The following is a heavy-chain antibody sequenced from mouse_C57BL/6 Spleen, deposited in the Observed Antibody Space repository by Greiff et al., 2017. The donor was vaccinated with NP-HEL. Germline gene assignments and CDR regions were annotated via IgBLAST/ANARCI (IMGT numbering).Heavy chain of an antibody. Sequence: EVKLMESGPELVKPGASVKISCKASGYSFTDYNMNWVKQSNGKSLEWIGVINPNYGTTSYNQKFKGKATLTVDQSSSTAYMQLNSLTSEDSAVYYCARSGDGSREDWYFDVWGTGTTVTVSS. V-gene: IGHV1-39*01. CDR3: ARSGDGSREDWYFDV. J-gene: IGHJ1*03. CDR2: INPNYGTT. CDR1: GYSFTDYN. D-gene: IGHD1-1*01.